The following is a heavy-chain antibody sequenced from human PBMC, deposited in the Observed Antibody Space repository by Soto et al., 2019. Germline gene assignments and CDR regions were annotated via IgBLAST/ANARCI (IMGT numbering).Heavy chain of an antibody. D-gene: IGHD3-3*01. CDR3: ARLKIWSGYYTENPDY. CDR1: GGSISSSSYY. Sequence: ASETLSLTCTVSGGSISSSSYYWGWIRQPPGKGLEWIGSIYYSGSTYYNPSLKSRVTISVDTSKNQFSLKLSSVTAADTAVYYCARLKIWSGYYTENPDYWGQGTLVTVSS. J-gene: IGHJ4*02. V-gene: IGHV4-39*01. CDR2: IYYSGST.